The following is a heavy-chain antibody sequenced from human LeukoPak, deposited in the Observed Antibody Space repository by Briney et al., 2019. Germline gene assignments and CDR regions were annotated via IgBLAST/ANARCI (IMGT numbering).Heavy chain of an antibody. J-gene: IGHJ4*02. Sequence: SETLSLTCAVYGGSFSGYYWSWIRQPPGKGLEWIGEINHSGSTNYNPSLKSRVTISVDTSKSQFSLKLSSVTAADTAVYYCARRSRLVPDYWGQGTLVTVSS. CDR2: INHSGST. CDR1: GGSFSGYY. D-gene: IGHD3-9*01. V-gene: IGHV4-34*01. CDR3: ARRSRLVPDY.